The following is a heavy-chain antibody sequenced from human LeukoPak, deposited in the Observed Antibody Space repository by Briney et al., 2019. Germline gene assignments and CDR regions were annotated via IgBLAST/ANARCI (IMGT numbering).Heavy chain of an antibody. CDR3: ARVITVDDYGGALDY. CDR1: GGSISSSSYY. CDR2: IYYSGST. J-gene: IGHJ4*02. D-gene: IGHD4-23*01. Sequence: PSETLSLTCTVSGGSISSSSYYWGWIRQPPGKGLEWIGSIYYSGSTYYNPSLKSRVTISVDTSKNQFSLKLSSVTAADTAVYYCARVITVDDYGGALDYWGQGTLVTVSS. V-gene: IGHV4-39*07.